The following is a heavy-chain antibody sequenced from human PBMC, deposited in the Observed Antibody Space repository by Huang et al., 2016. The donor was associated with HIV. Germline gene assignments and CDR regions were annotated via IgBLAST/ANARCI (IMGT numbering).Heavy chain of an antibody. CDR3: ARHREGPVAYYSGWGSHLNYMDV. V-gene: IGHV4-39*01. D-gene: IGHD3-10*01. J-gene: IGHJ6*03. CDR1: GGSIRSSDSH. Sequence: QLLLQESGPGLVKPSEALALTCAVSGGSIRSSDSHWGWIRQPPGKGLEWIGSIYFKGSTHYRPSLKSRVTIVVDTSKNLCIVIMTSMTAADTAVYYCARHREGPVAYYSGWGSHLNYMDVWGRGRTVVVAS. CDR2: IYFKGST.